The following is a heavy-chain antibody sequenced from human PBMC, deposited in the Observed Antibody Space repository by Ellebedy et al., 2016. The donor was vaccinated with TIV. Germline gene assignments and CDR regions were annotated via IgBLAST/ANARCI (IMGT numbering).Heavy chain of an antibody. J-gene: IGHJ6*02. CDR2: ITPMFGTA. Sequence: ASVKVSCXASGGTFSSYATSWVRQAPGQGLEWMGEITPMFGTANYAQKFQGTVRITADESTRTAYMELSSLRSEDTAVYYCARCVVVTAILHYYEYGMDVWGQGTTVTVSS. D-gene: IGHD2-21*02. V-gene: IGHV1-69*13. CDR1: GGTFSSYA. CDR3: ARCVVVTAILHYYEYGMDV.